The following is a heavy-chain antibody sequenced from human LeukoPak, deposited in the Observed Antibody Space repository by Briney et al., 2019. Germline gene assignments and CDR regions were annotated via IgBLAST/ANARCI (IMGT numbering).Heavy chain of an antibody. Sequence: SQTLSLTCTVSGGSISSGGYYWTWIRQHPGKGLEWIGYIFYTGSTYHNPSLKSRFTISVDTSKNQFSLKLSSVTAADTAVYYCARDGVVVTRGAFDIWGQGTRVTVSS. CDR2: IFYTGST. V-gene: IGHV4-31*03. CDR1: GGSISSGGYY. J-gene: IGHJ3*02. D-gene: IGHD2-2*01. CDR3: ARDGVVVTRGAFDI.